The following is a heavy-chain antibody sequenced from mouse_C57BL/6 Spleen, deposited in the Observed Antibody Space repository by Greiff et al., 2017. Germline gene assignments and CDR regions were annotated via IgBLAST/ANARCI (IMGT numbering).Heavy chain of an antibody. D-gene: IGHD1-1*01. CDR3: ARFGSSYWYFDV. Sequence: VQLQQPGAELVMPGASVKLSCKASGYTFTSYWMHWVKQRPGQGLEWIGEFDPSDSYTNYNQKFKGKSTLTVDKSSSTAYMQLSSLTSEDSAVYYCARFGSSYWYFDVWAQGPRSPSPQ. V-gene: IGHV1-69*01. CDR1: GYTFTSYW. J-gene: IGHJ1*03. CDR2: FDPSDSYT.